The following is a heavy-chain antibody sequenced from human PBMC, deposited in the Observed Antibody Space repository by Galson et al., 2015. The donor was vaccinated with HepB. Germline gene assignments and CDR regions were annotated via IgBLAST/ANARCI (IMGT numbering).Heavy chain of an antibody. D-gene: IGHD6-19*01. Sequence: SLRLSCAASGFTFSSYGMHWVRQAPGKGLEWVAFIRYDGSNKYYADSVKGRFTISRDNSKNTLYLQMNSLRAEDTAVYYCAKGSPYSSGWPFDYWGQGTLVTVSS. V-gene: IGHV3-30*02. CDR1: GFTFSSYG. CDR2: IRYDGSNK. J-gene: IGHJ4*02. CDR3: AKGSPYSSGWPFDY.